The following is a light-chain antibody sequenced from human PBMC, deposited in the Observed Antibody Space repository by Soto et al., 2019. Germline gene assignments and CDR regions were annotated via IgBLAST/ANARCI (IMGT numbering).Light chain of an antibody. CDR2: GSS. J-gene: IGKJ2*01. Sequence: EIVLTQSPGTLSLFPGERATLSCRASQSISSSFVGWYQQKPGQAPRLLIYGSSTRATVIPDRFSGSGSGTDFTLTITRLEPEDFAVYYCQQFGISPRTFGQGTKLE. CDR3: QQFGISPRT. CDR1: QSISSSF. V-gene: IGKV3-20*01.